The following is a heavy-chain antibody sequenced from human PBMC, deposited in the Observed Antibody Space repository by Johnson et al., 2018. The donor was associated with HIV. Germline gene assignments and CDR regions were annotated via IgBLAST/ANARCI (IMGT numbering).Heavy chain of an antibody. CDR1: GITFSDYA. D-gene: IGHD3-16*01. Sequence: QVQLVESGGGVVQPGRSLRLSCAASGITFSDYAMHWVRQAPGKGLEWVAVISYDGSEKYYADSVKGRFTISRDSSKNTLYLQVNSLRAEDTAVYYCARGSRYTHDNDDVYLLHAFDIWGQGTVVTVSS. CDR2: ISYDGSEK. V-gene: IGHV3-30*04. J-gene: IGHJ3*02. CDR3: ARGSRYTHDNDDVYLLHAFDI.